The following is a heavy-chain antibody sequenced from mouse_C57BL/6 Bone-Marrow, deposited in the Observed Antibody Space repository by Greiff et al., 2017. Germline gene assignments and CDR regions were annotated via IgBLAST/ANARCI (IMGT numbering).Heavy chain of an antibody. CDR3: ARCGFYYYGSSLYYYAMDY. Sequence: VKLQQPGAELVKPGASVKLSCKASGYTFTSYWMHWVKQRPGRGLEWIGRIDPNSGGTKYNEKFKSKATLTVDKPSSTAYMQLSSLTSEASAVYYCARCGFYYYGSSLYYYAMDYWGQGTSVTVSS. CDR1: GYTFTSYW. J-gene: IGHJ4*01. V-gene: IGHV1-72*01. CDR2: IDPNSGGT. D-gene: IGHD1-1*01.